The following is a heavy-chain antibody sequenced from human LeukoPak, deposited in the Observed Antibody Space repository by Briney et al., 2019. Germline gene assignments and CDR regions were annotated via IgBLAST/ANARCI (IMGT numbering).Heavy chain of an antibody. D-gene: IGHD5-24*01. Sequence: GGSLRLSCAASGFTFSSYAMSWVRQAPGKGLEWVSAISGSGSSTYYADYVKGRFTISRDNSKNTLYLQMNSLRAEDTALYYCAKRDGYNSNPLKDWGQGTLVTVSS. CDR3: AKRDGYNSNPLKD. CDR2: ISGSGSST. J-gene: IGHJ4*02. CDR1: GFTFSSYA. V-gene: IGHV3-23*01.